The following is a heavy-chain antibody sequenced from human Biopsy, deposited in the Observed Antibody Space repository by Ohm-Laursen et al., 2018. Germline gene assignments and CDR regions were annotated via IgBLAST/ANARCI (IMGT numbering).Heavy chain of an antibody. CDR3: GRAVRNQLLTDP. Sequence: SVKVSCKASGYTFTSYDITWVRQASGQGPEWIGWLNPVSGNSNFGQKFRGRVTVTSDNSISTAYMELSGPTSDDTATYYCGRAVRNQLLTDPWGQGTLVTVTS. CDR1: GYTFTSYD. J-gene: IGHJ5*02. V-gene: IGHV1-8*01. D-gene: IGHD1-7*01. CDR2: LNPVSGNS.